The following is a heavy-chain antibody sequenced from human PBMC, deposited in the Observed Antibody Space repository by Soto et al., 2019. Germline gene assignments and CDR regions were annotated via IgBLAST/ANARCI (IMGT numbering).Heavy chain of an antibody. CDR3: ARYGSGECNRGSCYSPFDY. J-gene: IGHJ4*02. CDR2: IYHSGST. D-gene: IGHD2-15*01. V-gene: IGHV4-30-2*05. CDR1: GGSISSGGYS. Sequence: PSETLSLTCAVSGGSISSGGYSWSWIRQPPGKGLEWIGYIYHSGSTYYNPSLKSRVTISVDTSKNQFSLELSSVTAADTAVYYCARYGSGECNRGSCYSPFDYWGQGTLVTVSS.